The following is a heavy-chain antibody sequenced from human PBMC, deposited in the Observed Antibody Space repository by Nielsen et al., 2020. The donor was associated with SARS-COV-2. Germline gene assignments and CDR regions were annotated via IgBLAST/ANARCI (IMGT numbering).Heavy chain of an antibody. D-gene: IGHD3-10*01. CDR3: AKDMSQHSTTLVLLWFGELRGYDAFDI. Sequence: GESLKISCEASGFTFSSYSMNWVRQAPGKGLEWVSSISSSSSYIYYADSVKGRFTISRDNAKNSLYLQMNSLRAEDTALYYCAKDMSQHSTTLVLLWFGELRGYDAFDIWGQGTMVTVSS. J-gene: IGHJ3*02. V-gene: IGHV3-21*04. CDR1: GFTFSSYS. CDR2: ISSSSSYI.